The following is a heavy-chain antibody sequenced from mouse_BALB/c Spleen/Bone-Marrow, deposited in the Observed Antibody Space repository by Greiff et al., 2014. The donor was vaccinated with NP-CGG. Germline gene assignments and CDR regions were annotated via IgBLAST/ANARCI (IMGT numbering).Heavy chain of an antibody. CDR1: GYTFTSYW. CDR2: IYPSDSYT. D-gene: IGHD1-2*01. Sequence: QVQLQQSGAELVRPGASVKLSCKASGYTFTSYWINWVKQRPGQGLEWIGNIYPSDSYTNYNQKFKDKATLTVDESSSTAYMQLSSPTSEDSAVYYCTTSFTTATAYWGQGTLVTVSA. V-gene: IGHV1-69*02. CDR3: TTSFTTATAY. J-gene: IGHJ3*01.